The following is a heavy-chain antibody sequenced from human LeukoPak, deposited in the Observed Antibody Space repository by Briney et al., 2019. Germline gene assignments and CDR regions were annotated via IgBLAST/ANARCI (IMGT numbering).Heavy chain of an antibody. V-gene: IGHV3-23*01. CDR2: ISGSGGST. Sequence: GGSLRLSCAASGFTFSSYAMSWVRQDPGKGLEWVSAISGSGGSTYYADSVKGRFTISRDNSKNTLYLQMNSLRAEDTAVYYCAKKEGYSYGPGFDYWGQGTLVTVSS. CDR1: GFTFSSYA. J-gene: IGHJ4*02. D-gene: IGHD5-18*01. CDR3: AKKEGYSYGPGFDY.